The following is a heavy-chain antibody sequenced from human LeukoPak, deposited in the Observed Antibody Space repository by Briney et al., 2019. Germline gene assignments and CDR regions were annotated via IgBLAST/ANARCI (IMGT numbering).Heavy chain of an antibody. CDR3: ARVYPATYYYYYYMDV. J-gene: IGHJ6*03. Sequence: PSQTLSLTCTVSGGSISSGSYYWSWIRQPAGKGLEWIGCIYTSGSTNYNPSLKSRVTMSVDTSKNQFSLKLSSVTAADTAVYYCARVYPATYYYYYYMDVWGKGTTVTVSS. CDR2: IYTSGST. D-gene: IGHD2-15*01. V-gene: IGHV4-61*02. CDR1: GGSISSGSYY.